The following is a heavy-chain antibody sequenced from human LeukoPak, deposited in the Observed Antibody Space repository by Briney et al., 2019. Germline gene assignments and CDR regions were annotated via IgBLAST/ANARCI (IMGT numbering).Heavy chain of an antibody. J-gene: IGHJ4*02. V-gene: IGHV4-4*07. CDR1: GGSISTYY. Sequence: SETLSRTCTVSGGSISTYYWSWIRQPAGKGLELIGRIRTSGYTDYNPSLESRVTMSVDTSRNQFSLKLSSVTAADTAVYYCARDGSMTARPFVSIDYRGQGTLVTVS. CDR2: IRTSGYT. D-gene: IGHD6-6*01. CDR3: ARDGSMTARPFVSIDY.